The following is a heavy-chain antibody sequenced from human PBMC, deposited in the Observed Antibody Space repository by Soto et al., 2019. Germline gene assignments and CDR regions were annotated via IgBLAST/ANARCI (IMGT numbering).Heavy chain of an antibody. V-gene: IGHV1-8*01. CDR2: MNPNSGNT. D-gene: IGHD7-27*01. CDR1: GYTFTSYD. CDR3: ASLPWANYYYYGMDV. J-gene: IGHJ6*02. Sequence: QVQLVQSGAEVKKPGASVKVSCKASGYTFTSYDVSWVRQATGQGLEWMGWMNPNSGNTGYAQKFQGRVTMTRNTSXXTAYMELSSLRSEDTAVYYCASLPWANYYYYGMDVWGQGTTVTVSS.